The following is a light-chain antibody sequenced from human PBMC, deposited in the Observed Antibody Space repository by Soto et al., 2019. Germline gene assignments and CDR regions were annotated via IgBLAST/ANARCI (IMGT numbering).Light chain of an antibody. CDR1: SGHSSYA. J-gene: IGLJ3*02. CDR3: QTWGTGIRV. CDR2: LNNDGSH. V-gene: IGLV4-69*01. Sequence: QPVLTQSPSASASLGASVNPTCTLSSGHSSYAIAWHQQQPEKGPRYLMKLNNDGSHSKGDGIPDRFSGSSSGAERYLTISSLQSEDEADYYCQTWGTGIRVFGGGTKVTVL.